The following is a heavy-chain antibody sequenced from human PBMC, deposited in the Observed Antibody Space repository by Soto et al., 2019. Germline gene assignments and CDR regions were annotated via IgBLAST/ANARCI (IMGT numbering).Heavy chain of an antibody. J-gene: IGHJ4*02. Sequence: EVQLLESGGGLVQPGGSLRLSCAASGFTFSSYAMSWVRQAPGKGLEWVSAISGSGGSTYYADSVKGRFTISRDNSKNTLYLQMNGLRAEDTAVYYCAKASGWFGEFDYWGQGTLGTVSA. D-gene: IGHD3-10*01. CDR1: GFTFSSYA. CDR3: AKASGWFGEFDY. V-gene: IGHV3-23*01. CDR2: ISGSGGST.